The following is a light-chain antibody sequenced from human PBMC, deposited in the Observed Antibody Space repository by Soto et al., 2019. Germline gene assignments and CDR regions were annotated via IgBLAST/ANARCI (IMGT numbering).Light chain of an antibody. J-gene: IGLJ3*02. Sequence: QSVLTQPPSVSGAPGQRVTISCTGSTSNIGAGSTVHWYQQLPGTAPKLLIYDTTYRPSGFPDRFSGSESSTSASLAITGLQPEDEANYHCQSYDRSLRASVFGGGTKLTVL. CDR1: TSNIGAGST. V-gene: IGLV1-40*01. CDR3: QSYDRSLRASV. CDR2: DTT.